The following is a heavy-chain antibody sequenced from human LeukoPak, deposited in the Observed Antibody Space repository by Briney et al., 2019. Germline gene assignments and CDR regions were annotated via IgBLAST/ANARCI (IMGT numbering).Heavy chain of an antibody. Sequence: KPSETPSLTFTVSGGSMRSYYWSWIRQPPRKGLELIVYVYYSGTANYNPSLESRVTILVDTSKNQLSLNLSSVTAADTAVYYCARTKSGWYYSDYWGQGTLVSVSS. CDR3: ARTKSGWYYSDY. CDR2: VYYSGTA. CDR1: GGSMRSYY. D-gene: IGHD6-19*01. J-gene: IGHJ4*02. V-gene: IGHV4-59*08.